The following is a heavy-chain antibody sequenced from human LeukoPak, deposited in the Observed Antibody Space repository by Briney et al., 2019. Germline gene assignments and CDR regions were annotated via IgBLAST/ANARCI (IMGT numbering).Heavy chain of an antibody. CDR3: ARGGLAGRGYWFDP. CDR1: GYTFTSYD. CDR2: MNPNSGNT. V-gene: IGHV1-8*03. J-gene: IGHJ5*02. Sequence: ASVKVSCKASGYTFTSYDINWVRQATGQGLEWMGWMNPNSGNTGYAQKFQGRVTITRNTSISTAYMELSRLRSDDTAVYYCARGGLAGRGYWFDPWGQGTLVTVSS. D-gene: IGHD1-14*01.